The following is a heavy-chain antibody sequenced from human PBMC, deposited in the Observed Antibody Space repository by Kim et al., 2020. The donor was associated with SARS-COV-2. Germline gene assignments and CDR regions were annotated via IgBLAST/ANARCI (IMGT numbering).Heavy chain of an antibody. CDR3: ARVGDSSGYYPYYFDY. D-gene: IGHD3-22*01. Sequence: LKSRVTISVDTSKNQFSLKLSSVTAADTAVYYCARVGDSSGYYPYYFDYWGQGTLVTVSS. J-gene: IGHJ4*02. V-gene: IGHV4-31*02.